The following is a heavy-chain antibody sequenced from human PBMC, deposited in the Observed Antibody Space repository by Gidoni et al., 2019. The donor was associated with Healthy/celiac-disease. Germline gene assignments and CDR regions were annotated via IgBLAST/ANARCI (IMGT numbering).Heavy chain of an antibody. V-gene: IGHV1-2*02. CDR3: SRYCSGGSCYGGHNWFDP. J-gene: IGHJ5*02. CDR2: INPNSGCT. CDR1: GYIFNGYY. D-gene: IGHD2-15*01. Sequence: QAQLVQSGAEAHKPGASVKVSGKASGYIFNGYYMQWLRQAPGQGLEWMGWINPNSGCTNYAQKFQGRVTMTRDTSISTAYMELSRLRSDDTAVYYCSRYCSGGSCYGGHNWFDPWGQGTLVTVSS.